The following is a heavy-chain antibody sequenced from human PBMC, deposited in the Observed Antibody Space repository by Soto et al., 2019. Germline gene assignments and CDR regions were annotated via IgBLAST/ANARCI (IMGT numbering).Heavy chain of an antibody. CDR1: GGTFSSYT. CDR3: AREDHPYNAFDT. D-gene: IGHD1-1*01. J-gene: IGHJ3*02. CDR2: IIPILGIA. Sequence: SVKVSCKASGGTFSSYTISWVRQAPGQGLEWMGRIIPILGIANYAQKFQGRVTITADKSTSTAYMELSSLRSEDTAVYYCAREDHPYNAFDTWGQGTMVTVSS. V-gene: IGHV1-69*04.